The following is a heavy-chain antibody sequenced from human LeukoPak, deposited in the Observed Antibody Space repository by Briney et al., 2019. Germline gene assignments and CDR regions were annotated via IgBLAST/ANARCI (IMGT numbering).Heavy chain of an antibody. CDR2: MNPNSGNT. D-gene: IGHD6-13*01. CDR1: GYTFTSYD. CDR3: ARGRIAAAAAIYYYYYMDV. V-gene: IGHV1-8*03. J-gene: IGHJ6*03. Sequence: ALVKVSCKASGYTFTSYDINWVRQATGQGLEWMGWMNPNSGNTGYAQKFQGRVTITRNTSISTAYMELSSLRSEDTAVYYCARGRIAAAAAIYYYYYMDVWGKGTTVTVSS.